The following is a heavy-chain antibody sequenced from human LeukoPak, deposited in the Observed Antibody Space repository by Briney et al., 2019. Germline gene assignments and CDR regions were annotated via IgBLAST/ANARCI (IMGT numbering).Heavy chain of an antibody. J-gene: IGHJ4*02. CDR3: AIKHDGSWYSPFDY. CDR1: GYTFTDLW. CDR2: IYSGDSGT. V-gene: IGHV5-51*02. D-gene: IGHD6-13*01. Sequence: GESLKISCQCSGYTFTDLWTAWVGHMPPQGMAWIGIIYSGDSGTRSTPSLQVQVTISADKSISTAYLQWNSLKASDSAMYYCAIKHDGSWYSPFDYWGQGTLVTVSS.